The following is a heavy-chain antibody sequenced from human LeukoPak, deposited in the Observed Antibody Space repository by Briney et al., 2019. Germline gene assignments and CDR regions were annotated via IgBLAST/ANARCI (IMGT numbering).Heavy chain of an antibody. J-gene: IGHJ4*02. CDR3: ARRAAATGGLD. D-gene: IGHD6-25*01. V-gene: IGHV3-74*01. CDR1: GFAFSNYW. Sequence: TGGSLRLSCAASGFAFSNYWMHWVRQAPGKGLVWVSRINSDGSITTYADSVQGRFTVSRDNAKNTLYLQMNSLRAEDTAVYYCARRAAATGGLDWGQGTLVIVSS. CDR2: INSDGSIT.